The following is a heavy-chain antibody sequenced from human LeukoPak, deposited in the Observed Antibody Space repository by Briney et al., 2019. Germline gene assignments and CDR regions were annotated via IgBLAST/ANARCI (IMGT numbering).Heavy chain of an antibody. J-gene: IGHJ6*03. Sequence: SQTLSLTCAVYGGSFSGYYWSWIRQPPGKGLEWIGEINHSGSTNYNPSLKSRVTISVNTSKNKFSLKLSSVTAADTAVYYCARRVVSGSYWGDYYYYYMDVWGKGTTVTISS. CDR1: GGSFSGYY. CDR2: INHSGST. V-gene: IGHV4-34*01. D-gene: IGHD1-26*01. CDR3: ARRVVSGSYWGDYYYYYMDV.